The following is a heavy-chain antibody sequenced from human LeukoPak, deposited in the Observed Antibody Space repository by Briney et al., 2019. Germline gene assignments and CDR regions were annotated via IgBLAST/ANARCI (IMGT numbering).Heavy chain of an antibody. V-gene: IGHV3-66*01. Sequence: GGSLRLSCAASGFTVSSNYMSRVRQAPGKGLEWVSVIYSGGSTYYADSVKGRFTISRDNSKNTLYLQMNSLRAEDTAVYYCARDGPYTPPWYYYGMDVWGQGTTVTVSS. J-gene: IGHJ6*02. CDR1: GFTVSSNY. CDR3: ARDGPYTPPWYYYGMDV. D-gene: IGHD5-18*01. CDR2: IYSGGST.